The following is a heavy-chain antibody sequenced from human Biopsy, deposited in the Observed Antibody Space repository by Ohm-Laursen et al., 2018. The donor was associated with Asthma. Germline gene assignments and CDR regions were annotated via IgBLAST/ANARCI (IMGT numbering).Heavy chain of an antibody. J-gene: IGHJ4*02. CDR3: AKDRVRINSAYYFDY. CDR2: ILSDGRDK. V-gene: IGHV3-30*18. CDR1: GFTFSSYG. Sequence: LSLTCAVSGFTFSSYGMHWVRQAPGKGLEWVAVILSDGRDKYYADSVKGRFTISRDNSKNTLYLHMHSLRAEDTAVYFCAKDRVRINSAYYFDYWGQGTLVTVSS. D-gene: IGHD3-10*01.